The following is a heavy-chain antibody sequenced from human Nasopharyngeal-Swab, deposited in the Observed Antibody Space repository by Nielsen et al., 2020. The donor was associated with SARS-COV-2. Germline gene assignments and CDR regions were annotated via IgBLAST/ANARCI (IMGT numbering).Heavy chain of an antibody. J-gene: IGHJ3*02. CDR3: ARVDSSPHVGAFDI. CDR2: IKQDGSEK. CDR1: GFTFSSYW. D-gene: IGHD3-22*01. Sequence: GESLKISCAASGFTFSSYWMSWVRQAPGKGLEWVANIKQDGSEKYYVDSVKGRFTISRDNAKNSLYLQMNSLRAEDTAVFYCARVDSSPHVGAFDIWGQGTMVTVSS. V-gene: IGHV3-7*03.